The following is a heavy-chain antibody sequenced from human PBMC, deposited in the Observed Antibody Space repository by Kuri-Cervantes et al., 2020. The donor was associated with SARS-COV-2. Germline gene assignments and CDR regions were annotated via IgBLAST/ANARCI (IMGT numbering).Heavy chain of an antibody. V-gene: IGHV1-2*02. CDR2: INPNSGGT. Sequence: ASVKVSCKASGYTFTGYYMHWVRQAPGQGLEWMGWINPNSGGTNYAQKFQGRVTMTRDTSISTAYMELSSLRSEDTAVYYCATALSSIAANLNWGQGTLVTVSS. CDR3: ATALSSIAANLN. CDR1: GYTFTGYY. D-gene: IGHD6-13*01. J-gene: IGHJ4*02.